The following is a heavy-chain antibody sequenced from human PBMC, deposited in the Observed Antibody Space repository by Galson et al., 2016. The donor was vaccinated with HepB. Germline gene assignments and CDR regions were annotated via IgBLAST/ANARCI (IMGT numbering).Heavy chain of an antibody. CDR2: IWYDGSNK. CDR1: GFNFSSYA. CDR3: ARDVWGLGVQKWFDH. D-gene: IGHD7-27*01. Sequence: SLRLSCAASGFNFSSYAMHWVRQAPGKGLEWMAAIWYDGSNKYYADSVKGRLTISRDNSKSTLYLQMNSLSVDDSAMYYCARDVWGLGVQKWFDHWGQGTLVTVSS. V-gene: IGHV3-33*01. J-gene: IGHJ5*02.